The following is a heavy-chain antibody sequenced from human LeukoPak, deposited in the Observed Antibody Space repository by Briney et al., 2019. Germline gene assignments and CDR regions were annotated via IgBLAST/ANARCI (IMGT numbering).Heavy chain of an antibody. D-gene: IGHD5-12*01. V-gene: IGHV3-7*01. Sequence: GGSLRLSCAASGFTFSSYGMHWVRQAPGKGLECVANIKQDGNEKYYVDSVKGRFTISRDNAKNSLYLQMNSLRGEDTAVYYCARDTLGEGDDSDYAVYYFDYWGQGTLVTVSS. CDR3: ARDTLGEGDDSDYAVYYFDY. CDR1: GFTFSSYG. CDR2: IKQDGNEK. J-gene: IGHJ4*02.